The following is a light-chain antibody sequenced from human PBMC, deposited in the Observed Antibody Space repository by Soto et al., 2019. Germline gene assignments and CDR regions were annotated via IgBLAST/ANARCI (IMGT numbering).Light chain of an antibody. CDR1: SSDVGGYNY. CDR2: EVS. V-gene: IGLV2-8*01. Sequence: QSALTQPPSASGSPGQSVTISCTGTSSDVGGYNYVSWYQQHPGQAPKLMIYEVSKRPSGVPDRFSGSKSGNTASLTGSGLQAEDEADYYCSSYAGSNNFGVFGTGTKVTVL. CDR3: SSYAGSNNFGV. J-gene: IGLJ1*01.